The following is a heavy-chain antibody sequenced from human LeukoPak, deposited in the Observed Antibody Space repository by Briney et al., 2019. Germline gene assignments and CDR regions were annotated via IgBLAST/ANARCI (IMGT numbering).Heavy chain of an antibody. V-gene: IGHV3-23*01. Sequence: GGSLRLSCAASGSTFSSYAMSWVRQAPGKGLEWVSAISGSGGSTYYADSVKGRFTISRDNSKNTLYLQMSSLRAEDTAVYYCAKDLYSGSYYYFDYWGQGTLVTVSS. CDR1: GSTFSSYA. CDR3: AKDLYSGSYYYFDY. J-gene: IGHJ4*02. D-gene: IGHD1-26*01. CDR2: ISGSGGST.